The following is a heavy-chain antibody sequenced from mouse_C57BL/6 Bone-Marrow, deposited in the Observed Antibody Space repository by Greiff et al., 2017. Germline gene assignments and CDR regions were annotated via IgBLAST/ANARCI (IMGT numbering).Heavy chain of an antibody. CDR3: ARLIYYDYDEDAMDY. CDR2: ISYSGST. Sequence: DVKLVESGPGLAKPSQTLSLTCSVTGYSITSDYWNWIRKFPGNKLEYMGYISYSGSTYYNPSLKSRISITRDTSKNQYYLQLNSVTTEDTATYYCARLIYYDYDEDAMDYWGQGTSVTVSS. D-gene: IGHD2-4*01. V-gene: IGHV3-8*01. CDR1: GYSITSDY. J-gene: IGHJ4*01.